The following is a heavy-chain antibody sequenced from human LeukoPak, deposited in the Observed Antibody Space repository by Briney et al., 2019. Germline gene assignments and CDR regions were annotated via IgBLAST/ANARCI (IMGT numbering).Heavy chain of an antibody. D-gene: IGHD3-10*01. CDR3: AKRGSYYGSGYYFDY. V-gene: IGHV3-9*01. CDR2: ISWNSGNI. CDR1: GFTFDDYA. J-gene: IGHJ4*02. Sequence: PGGSLRLSCAASGFTFDDYAMHWVRQAPGKGLEWVSGISWNSGNIGYADSVKGRLTISRDNAKNSLHLQMSSLRAEDTALYYCAKRGSYYGSGYYFDYWGQGTLVTVSS.